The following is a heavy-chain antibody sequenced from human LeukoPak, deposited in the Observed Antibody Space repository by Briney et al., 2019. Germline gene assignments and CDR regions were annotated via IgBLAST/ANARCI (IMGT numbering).Heavy chain of an antibody. D-gene: IGHD3-10*01. CDR1: GFTFSSYG. CDR3: AKDGSRSREVFPYYYGSGRRQYMDV. Sequence: QPGGSLRLSCAASGFTFSSYGMHWVRQAPGKGLEWVAFIRCDGSNKYYADSVKGRFTISRDNSKNTLYLQMNSLRDEDTAMFYCAKDGSRSREVFPYYYGSGRRQYMDVWGKGTTVIICS. CDR2: IRCDGSNK. V-gene: IGHV3-30*02. J-gene: IGHJ6*03.